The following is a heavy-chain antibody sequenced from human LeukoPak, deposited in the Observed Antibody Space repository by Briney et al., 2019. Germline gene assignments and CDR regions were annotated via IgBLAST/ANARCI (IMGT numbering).Heavy chain of an antibody. Sequence: PGGSLRLSCAASGFTVSSNYMTWVRQAPGKGLEWVSVIYSGGGTYYADSVKGRFTISRDNSKNTLYLQMNSLRAEDTAVYYCARVKYYYGSGVNWFDPWGQGTLVTVSS. J-gene: IGHJ5*02. D-gene: IGHD3-10*01. CDR2: IYSGGGT. CDR3: ARVKYYYGSGVNWFDP. CDR1: GFTVSSNY. V-gene: IGHV3-66*02.